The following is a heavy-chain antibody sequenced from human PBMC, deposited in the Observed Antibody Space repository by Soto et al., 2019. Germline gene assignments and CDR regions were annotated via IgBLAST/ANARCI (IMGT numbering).Heavy chain of an antibody. CDR1: GFTFSSYG. CDR3: AKDGNDGSGSYQGY. V-gene: IGHV3-30*18. Sequence: QVQPVESGGGVVQPGRSLRLSCAASGFTFSSYGMHWVRQAPGKGLEWVAVISYDGSNKYYADSVKGRFTISRDNSKNTLYLQMNSLRAEDTAVYYCAKDGNDGSGSYQGYWGQGTLVTVSS. D-gene: IGHD3-10*01. J-gene: IGHJ4*02. CDR2: ISYDGSNK.